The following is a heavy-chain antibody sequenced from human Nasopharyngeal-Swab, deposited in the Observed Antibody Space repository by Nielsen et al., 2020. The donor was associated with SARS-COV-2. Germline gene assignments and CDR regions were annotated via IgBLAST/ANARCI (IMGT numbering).Heavy chain of an antibody. CDR2: ISGSGGST. J-gene: IGHJ6*02. D-gene: IGHD3-22*01. CDR3: AKDLSYYYDSSGGGMDV. Sequence: GESLKISCAASGFTFSSYAMSWVRQAPGKGLEWVSAISGSGGSTYYADSVKGRFTISRDNSKNTLYLQMNSLRAEDTAVYYCAKDLSYYYDSSGGGMDVWGQGTTVTASS. CDR1: GFTFSSYA. V-gene: IGHV3-23*01.